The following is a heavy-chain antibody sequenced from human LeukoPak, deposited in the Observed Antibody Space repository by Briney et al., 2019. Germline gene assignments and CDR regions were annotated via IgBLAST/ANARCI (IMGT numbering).Heavy chain of an antibody. CDR1: GYTFAGYP. J-gene: IGHJ4*02. CDR3: ARVGRLDYGDYLAH. CDR2: INTNTGSP. D-gene: IGHD4-17*01. V-gene: IGHV7-4-1*02. Sequence: GASVKVSCKTSGYTFAGYPIHWVRQAPGRGLEWMGWINTNTGSPTYAQAFAGRFVFSLDTSVTTAYLQISSLRSADTAVYYCARVGRLDYGDYLAHWGPGNRITVSS.